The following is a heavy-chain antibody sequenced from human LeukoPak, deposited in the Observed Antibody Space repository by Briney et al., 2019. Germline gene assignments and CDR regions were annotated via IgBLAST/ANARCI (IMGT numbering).Heavy chain of an antibody. CDR3: ARAGNLPSSPLDY. V-gene: IGHV3-33*08. Sequence: GGSLRLSCAASGFTFSSYWMHWVRQAPGKGLEWVAVIWYDGSNKYYADSVKGRFTISRDNSKNTLYLQMNSLRAEDTAVYYCARAGNLPSSPLDYWGQGTLVTVSS. D-gene: IGHD1-14*01. J-gene: IGHJ4*02. CDR1: GFTFSSYW. CDR2: IWYDGSNK.